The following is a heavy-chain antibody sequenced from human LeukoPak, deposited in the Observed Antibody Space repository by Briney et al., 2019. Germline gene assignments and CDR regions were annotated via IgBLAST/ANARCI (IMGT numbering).Heavy chain of an antibody. V-gene: IGHV3-48*03. CDR3: SSSGVPINYADLLKGRFPIPGDNAKTPFYLKMNSRRPKTTVFYSGAELGITRLGGA. D-gene: IGHD3-22*01. J-gene: IGHJ6*04. CDR2: ISSSGSTI. CDR1: GFTFSSYE. Sequence: PGGSLRLSCAASGFTFSSYEMNWVRQAPGKGLEWVSYISSSGSTIYYADSVKGRFTISRDNAKNSLYLQMNSLRAEDTAVYYFSSSGVPINYADLLKGRFPIPGDNAKTPFYLKMNSRRPKTTVFYSGAELGITRLGGAWGKGTTVTISS.